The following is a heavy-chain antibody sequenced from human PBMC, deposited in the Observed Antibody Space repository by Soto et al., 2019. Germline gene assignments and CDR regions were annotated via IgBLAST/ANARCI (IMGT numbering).Heavy chain of an antibody. D-gene: IGHD3-10*01. Sequence: GGSLRLSCAASGFTFSSYAMSWVRQAPGKGLEWVSAISGSGGSTYYADSVKGRFTISRDNSKNTLYLQMNSLRAEDTAVYYCAKDRVPMAVYYYYGMDVWGQGTTVTSP. V-gene: IGHV3-23*01. CDR1: GFTFSSYA. CDR3: AKDRVPMAVYYYYGMDV. CDR2: ISGSGGST. J-gene: IGHJ6*02.